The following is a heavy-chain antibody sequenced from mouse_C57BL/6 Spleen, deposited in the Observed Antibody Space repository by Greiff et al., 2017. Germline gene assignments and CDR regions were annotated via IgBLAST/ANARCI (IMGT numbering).Heavy chain of an antibody. CDR1: GYTFTDYE. V-gene: IGHV1-15*01. CDR2: IDPETGGT. J-gene: IGHJ2*01. D-gene: IGHD2-4*01. CDR3: TRCDYEGYFDY. Sequence: VQRVESGAELVRPGASVTLSCKASGYTFTDYEMHWVKQTPVHGLEWIGAIDPETGGTAYNQKFKGKAILTADKSSSTAYMELRSLTSEDSAVYYCTRCDYEGYFDYWGQGTTLTVSS.